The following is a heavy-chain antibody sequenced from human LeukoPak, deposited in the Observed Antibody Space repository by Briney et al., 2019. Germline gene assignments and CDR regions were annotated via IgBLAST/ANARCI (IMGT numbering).Heavy chain of an antibody. CDR1: GFTFSSYW. CDR2: IYSDAT. CDR3: ARESYDSSGYYYGGGFDY. V-gene: IGHV3-74*01. Sequence: GGSLRLSCAASGFTFSSYWIHWVRQAPGKGLVWVSRIYSDATYYADSVKGRFTISRDNAKNTLYLQMNSLRAEDTAVYYCARESYDSSGYYYGGGFDYWDQGTLVTVSS. D-gene: IGHD3-22*01. J-gene: IGHJ4*02.